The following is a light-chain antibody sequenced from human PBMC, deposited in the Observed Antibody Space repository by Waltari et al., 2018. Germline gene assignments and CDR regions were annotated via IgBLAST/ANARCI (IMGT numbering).Light chain of an antibody. V-gene: IGKV1-33*01. CDR1: HDISNY. CDR3: QQYDSLPLT. CDR2: GTS. J-gene: IGKJ3*01. Sequence: DVQMTKSPSSLSASVGDRVTITCQASHDISNYLNWYQQKPGKAPNLLIYGTSNLESGVPSRFSGSGSGTLFTFTISSLQPEDIATYYCQQYDSLPLTFGPGTKVDV.